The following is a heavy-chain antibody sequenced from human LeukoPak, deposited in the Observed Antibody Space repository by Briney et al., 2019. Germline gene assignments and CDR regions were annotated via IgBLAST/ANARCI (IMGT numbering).Heavy chain of an antibody. V-gene: IGHV4-39*01. Sequence: SETLSLTCTVSGGSISSSRYYWGWIRQPPGKGLEWIGTIFYSGSTYYNPSLKSRVTISVDTSKNQFSLNLSSVTAADTALSYCARHVPSDLRIVVVTSDWCFDLWGCGTLVTVSS. CDR3: ARHVPSDLRIVVVTSDWCFDL. CDR2: IFYSGST. D-gene: IGHD2-21*02. J-gene: IGHJ2*01. CDR1: GGSISSSRYY.